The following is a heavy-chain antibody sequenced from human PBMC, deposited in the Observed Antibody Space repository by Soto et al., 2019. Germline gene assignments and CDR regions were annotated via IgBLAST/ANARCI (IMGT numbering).Heavy chain of an antibody. CDR2: IYYSGST. J-gene: IGHJ3*02. V-gene: IGHV4-39*01. CDR3: ARLASKRGNAFDI. D-gene: IGHD3-10*01. Sequence: QLQLQESGPGLVKPSETLSLTCTVSGGSISSSSYYWGWIRQPPGKGLEWIGRIYYSGSTYYNPSLKGRVTISVDTSKNQFSLQLSSVTAADTAVYYCARLASKRGNAFDIWGQGTMVTVSS. CDR1: GGSISSSSYY.